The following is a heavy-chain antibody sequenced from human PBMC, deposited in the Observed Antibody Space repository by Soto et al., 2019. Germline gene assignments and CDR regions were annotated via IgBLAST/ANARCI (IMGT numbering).Heavy chain of an antibody. CDR1: GFNFGTYA. J-gene: IGHJ6*03. V-gene: IGHV3-23*01. CDR2: SAGSGASR. CDR3: VKFRGQAYSYYHVDV. Sequence: EVQLLESGGGLVQPGGSLRLACAASGFNFGTYAMGWVRQAPGRGLEWVSSAGSGASRYYADSVRGRFTVSRDTSKSTLHLEMSSLRAEDTALYYCVKFRGQAYSYYHVDVWGKGTTVTVSS.